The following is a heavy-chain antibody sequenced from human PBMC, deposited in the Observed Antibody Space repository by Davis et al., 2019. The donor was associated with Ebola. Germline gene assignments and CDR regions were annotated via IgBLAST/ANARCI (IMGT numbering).Heavy chain of an antibody. CDR1: GYRVTSYY. Sequence: ASVKVSCKASGYRVTSYYMHWVRQAPGQGLEWMGIINPITGGTSYAQTFQVRVNMTRDTSTSRVYMELSSLRSEDTAVYYCAREGGRYYDSSGYVFDIWGQGTMVKVAS. CDR2: INPITGGT. D-gene: IGHD3-22*01. J-gene: IGHJ3*02. V-gene: IGHV1-46*01. CDR3: AREGGRYYDSSGYVFDI.